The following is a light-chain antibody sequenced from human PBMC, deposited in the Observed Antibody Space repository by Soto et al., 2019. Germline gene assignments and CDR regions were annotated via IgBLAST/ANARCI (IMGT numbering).Light chain of an antibody. CDR2: KAS. V-gene: IGKV1-5*03. CDR3: QHCDSYWT. J-gene: IGKJ1*01. Sequence: DIQMTQSPSTLSASVGDRVTITCRASQSISTSLAWYQQKPGKAPKVLIYKASSLESGVPSRFSGSGSGTEFSLTISGLQPDDFATYYCQHCDSYWTFGQGTKVEIK. CDR1: QSISTS.